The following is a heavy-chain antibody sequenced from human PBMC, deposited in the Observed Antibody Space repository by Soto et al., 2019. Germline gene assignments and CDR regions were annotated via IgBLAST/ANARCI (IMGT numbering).Heavy chain of an antibody. CDR2: IYPGDSET. V-gene: IGHV5-51*01. D-gene: IGHD3-10*01. J-gene: IGHJ4*02. CDR3: ARTYYYAAGSYYTPDY. CDR1: GYNFATYW. Sequence: GESLKISCKGSGYNFATYWIGWVRQMPGKGLEWMGIIYPGDSETRYSPSFEGQVTISADNSITTAFLQWSSLEASDSAMYYCARTYYYAAGSYYTPDYWGQGTLVTVSS.